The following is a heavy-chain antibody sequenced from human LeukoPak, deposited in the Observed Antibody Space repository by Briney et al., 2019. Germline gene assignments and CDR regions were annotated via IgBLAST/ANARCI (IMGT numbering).Heavy chain of an antibody. J-gene: IGHJ6*02. CDR3: ARDTSVGTYYYDSSGYPTQAGMDV. V-gene: IGHV4-31*03. Sequence: PSQTLSLTCTVSGGSISSGGYYWSWLRQHPGTGLEWIGYIYYSGSTYYNPSLKSRVTISVDTSKNQFSLKLSSVTAADTAVYYCARDTSVGTYYYDSSGYPTQAGMDVWGQGTTVTVSS. CDR2: IYYSGST. CDR1: GGSISSGGYY. D-gene: IGHD3-22*01.